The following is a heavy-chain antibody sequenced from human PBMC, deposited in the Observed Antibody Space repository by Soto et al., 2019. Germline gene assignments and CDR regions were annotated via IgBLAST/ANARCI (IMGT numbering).Heavy chain of an antibody. CDR3: AREAVDGVY. Sequence: QVQLQQWGAGLLKPSETLSLTCDVYGGSFSGYYWSWIRQPPGKGLEWIGEINHSGSTNYNPSLKSRVTISVDTSKNQFSLKLSSVSAADTAVYYCAREAVDGVYWGQGTLVTVSS. V-gene: IGHV4-34*01. D-gene: IGHD6-19*01. CDR1: GGSFSGYY. J-gene: IGHJ4*02. CDR2: INHSGST.